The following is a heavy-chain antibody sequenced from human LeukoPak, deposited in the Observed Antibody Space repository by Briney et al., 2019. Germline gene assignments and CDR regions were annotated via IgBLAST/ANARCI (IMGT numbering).Heavy chain of an antibody. V-gene: IGHV3-48*04. CDR1: GFTFSSYS. J-gene: IGHJ6*02. D-gene: IGHD2-2*01. CDR3: ARDPAVGGVENYGMDV. CDR2: ISSSSSTI. Sequence: PGGSLRLSCAASGFTFSSYSMNWVRQAPGKGLEWVSYISSSSSTIYYADSVKGRFTISRDNAKNSLYLQMNSLRAEDTAVYYCARDPAVGGVENYGMDVWGQGTTVTVSS.